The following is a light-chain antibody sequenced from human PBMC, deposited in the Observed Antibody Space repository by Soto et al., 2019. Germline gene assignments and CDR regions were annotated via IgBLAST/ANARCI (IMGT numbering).Light chain of an antibody. CDR3: ETWDSNTRV. J-gene: IGLJ2*01. CDR2: LEGTGSY. V-gene: IGLV4-60*02. CDR1: SGHSNSI. Sequence: QPVLTQSSSASASLGSSVKLTCTLSSGHSNSIIAWHQQQPGKAPRYLMRLEGTGSYNKGSGVPDRFSGSSSGADRYLTISTLQLEDEADYYCETWDSNTRVFGGGTELTVL.